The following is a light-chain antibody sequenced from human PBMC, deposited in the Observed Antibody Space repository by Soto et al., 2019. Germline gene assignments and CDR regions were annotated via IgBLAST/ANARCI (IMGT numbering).Light chain of an antibody. CDR3: QQYNDWPYT. CDR2: GAS. V-gene: IGKV3-15*01. J-gene: IGKJ2*01. CDR1: QSFSSN. Sequence: IVMTQSPGTLSVSPGERATLSCRASQSFSSNLAWYQQKPGQAPRLLIYGASTRATGIPARFSGSGSGTEFTLTISSLQSEDFAVYYCQQYNDWPYTFGQGTKLEIK.